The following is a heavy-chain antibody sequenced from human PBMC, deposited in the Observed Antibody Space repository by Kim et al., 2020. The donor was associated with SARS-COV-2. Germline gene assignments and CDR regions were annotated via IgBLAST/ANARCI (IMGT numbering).Heavy chain of an antibody. CDR1: GYRFTRFW. CDR2: LYPGDSET. J-gene: IGHJ4*02. CDR3: ASQGYSGSGAYYFDY. D-gene: IGHD3-10*01. V-gene: IGHV5-51*01. Sequence: GESLKISCQGSGYRFTRFWVGWVRQMPGKGLEWMGILYPGDSETRYSPSFQGQVTISVDKSINTAYLQWSSLKASDTAMYYCASQGYSGSGAYYFDYWGQGTLVTVSS.